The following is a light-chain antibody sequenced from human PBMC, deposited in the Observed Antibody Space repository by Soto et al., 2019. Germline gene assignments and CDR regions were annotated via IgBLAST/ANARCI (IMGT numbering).Light chain of an antibody. CDR2: KAS. CDR3: QHYNSYSEA. V-gene: IGKV1-5*03. J-gene: IGKJ1*01. Sequence: QMTQSPSTVSGYIGDRVTITCRASQTISSWLAWYQQKPGKAPKLLIYKASTLKSGVPSRFSGSGSGTEFTLTISSVQPDDFATYYCQHYNSYSEAFGQGTKVDIK. CDR1: QTISSW.